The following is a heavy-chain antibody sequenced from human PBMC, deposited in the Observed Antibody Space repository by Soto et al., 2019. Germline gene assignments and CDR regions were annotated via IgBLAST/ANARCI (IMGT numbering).Heavy chain of an antibody. Sequence: EVQLVESGGGLVQPGGSLRLSCAASGFTFSTYWMHWIRQVPGKGLEWVSRINSDASHTYYADSVKGRFTTSSDNAKNTLHLEMTSLRAEDTVVYYCVRDSHCITTSCYWNWVALWGQGTLFTVSS. D-gene: IGHD2-2*01. CDR2: INSDASHT. CDR3: VRDSHCITTSCYWNWVAL. J-gene: IGHJ5*02. V-gene: IGHV3-74*01. CDR1: GFTFSTYW.